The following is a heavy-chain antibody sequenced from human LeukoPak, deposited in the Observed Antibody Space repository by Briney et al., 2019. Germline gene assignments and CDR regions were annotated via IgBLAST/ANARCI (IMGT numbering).Heavy chain of an antibody. CDR1: GGSISSSSYY. CDR2: IYHSGST. V-gene: IGHV4-39*07. D-gene: IGHD3-3*01. Sequence: SETLSLTCTVSGGSISSSSYYWGWIRQPPGKGLEWIGEIYHSGSTNYNPSLKSRVTISVDKSKNQFSLKLSSVTAADTAVYYCARAPYDFWSGYYRAGYFDLWGRGTLVTVSS. J-gene: IGHJ2*01. CDR3: ARAPYDFWSGYYRAGYFDL.